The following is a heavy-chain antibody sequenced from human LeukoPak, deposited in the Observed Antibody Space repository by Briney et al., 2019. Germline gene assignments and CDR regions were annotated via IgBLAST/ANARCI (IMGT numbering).Heavy chain of an antibody. D-gene: IGHD3-16*02. J-gene: IGHJ3*02. Sequence: ASVKVSCKASGYTFTSYGISWVRQAPGQGLGWMGWISAYNGNTNYAQKLQGRVTMTTDTSTSTAYMELRSLRSDDTAVYYCARDGRDYDYVWGSYRSDAFDIWGQGTMVTVSS. CDR3: ARDGRDYDYVWGSYRSDAFDI. CDR1: GYTFTSYG. V-gene: IGHV1-18*04. CDR2: ISAYNGNT.